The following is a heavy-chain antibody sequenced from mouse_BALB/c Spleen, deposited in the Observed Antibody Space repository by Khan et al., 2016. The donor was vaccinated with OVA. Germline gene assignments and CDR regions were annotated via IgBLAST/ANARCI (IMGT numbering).Heavy chain of an antibody. V-gene: IGHV2-6-1*01. CDR1: GFSLTNYG. CDR2: IWSDVSP. J-gene: IGHJ4*01. D-gene: IGHD2-10*01. CDR3: ARQPYYHYDIMDY. Sequence: QVQLKESGPGLAAPSQSLSITCTISGFSLTNYGVHWVRQPPGKGLEWLVVIWSDVSPTYHSALKSRLTITKDNSQSQVFLKMNSLQADDTAIYFCARQPYYHYDIMDYGGQGTSVNVSS.